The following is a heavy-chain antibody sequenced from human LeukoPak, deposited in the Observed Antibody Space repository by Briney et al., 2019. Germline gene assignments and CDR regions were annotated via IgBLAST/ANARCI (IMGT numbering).Heavy chain of an antibody. V-gene: IGHV3-7*01. CDR2: IKQDGDQK. Sequence: GGSLRLSWVASGFTFSRYWMSWVRQAPGKGLEWVANIKQDGDQKHYVDSVRGRFIISRDNAKNSLHLQMNSLRAEDTAVYYCARNPWIQLWFNYYYYMDVWGKGTTVTVSS. D-gene: IGHD5-18*01. CDR3: ARNPWIQLWFNYYYYMDV. J-gene: IGHJ6*03. CDR1: GFTFSRYW.